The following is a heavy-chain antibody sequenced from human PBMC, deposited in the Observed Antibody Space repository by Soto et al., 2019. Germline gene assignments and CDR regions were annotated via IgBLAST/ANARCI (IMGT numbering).Heavy chain of an antibody. CDR2: ISYRRST. Sequence: QLQLQESGPGLVKFSETLSLICTVSGCSISSSNYYWGWIRQPPGKGLGWIGTISYRRSTYYKPSPTRRAAIAVDTSKHQFSLELKSVTASDTAVYYCVRPTTPGNLDAFDIWGQGTMVTVSS. D-gene: IGHD4-4*01. CDR1: GCSISSSNYY. CDR3: VRPTTPGNLDAFDI. V-gene: IGHV4-39*01. J-gene: IGHJ3*02.